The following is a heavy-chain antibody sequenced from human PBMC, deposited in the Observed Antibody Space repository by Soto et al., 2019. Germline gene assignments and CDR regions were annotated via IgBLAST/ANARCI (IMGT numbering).Heavy chain of an antibody. V-gene: IGHV1-18*01. CDR3: ARNLNDYDFWSGYFDY. D-gene: IGHD3-3*01. J-gene: IGHJ4*02. Sequence: GASVKVSCKASGYTFTSYGISWVRQAPGQGLEWMGWISAYNGNTNYAQKLQGRVTMTTDTSTSTAHMELRSLRSDDTAVYYCARNLNDYDFWSGYFDYWGQGTLVTVSS. CDR1: GYTFTSYG. CDR2: ISAYNGNT.